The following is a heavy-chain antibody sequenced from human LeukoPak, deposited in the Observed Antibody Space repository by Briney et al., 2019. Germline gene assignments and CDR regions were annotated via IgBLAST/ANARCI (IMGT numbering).Heavy chain of an antibody. CDR2: IKSKTDGGTT. CDR3: TSRRDYYDSSGFDY. D-gene: IGHD3-22*01. CDR1: GFTFSNAW. J-gene: IGHJ4*02. V-gene: IGHV3-15*01. Sequence: PGGSLRLSCAASGFTFSNAWMIWVRQAPGKGLEWVGRIKSKTDGGTTDYAAPVKGIFIVSRDDSKNTLYLQMNSLKTEDTAVYYCTSRRDYYDSSGFDYWGQGTLVTVSS.